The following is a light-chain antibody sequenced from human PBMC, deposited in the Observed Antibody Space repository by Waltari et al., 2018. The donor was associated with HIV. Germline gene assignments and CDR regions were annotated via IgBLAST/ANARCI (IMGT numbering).Light chain of an antibody. J-gene: IGKJ1*01. CDR1: QSITTK. CDR2: GAT. V-gene: IGKV3-15*01. Sequence: EIVMTPSPATLSVSPGERVTLPCRASQSITTKLAWYQQTPGQAPRLLIYGATTRAPGIPDRFSGSGSGTEFTLTISSLQSEDFAIYYCQQYNNWPPWTFGQGTKVEI. CDR3: QQYNNWPPWT.